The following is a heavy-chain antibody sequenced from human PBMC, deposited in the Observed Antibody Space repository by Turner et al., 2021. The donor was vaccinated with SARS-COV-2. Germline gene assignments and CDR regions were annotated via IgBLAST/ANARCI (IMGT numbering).Heavy chain of an antibody. V-gene: IGHV1-69*02. CDR2: IIPVLDMS. CDR3: FDY. J-gene: IGHJ4*02. D-gene: IGHD2-21*01. CDR1: GGNFKNYG. Sequence: QVQPAQSGAEVKKPGSSVKVSCTASGGNFKNYGFNWVRQAPGQGLEWMGRIIPVLDMSEYEQKFQGRVTIIADKSTYYCAIEVIMRGNGYGDQTYYFDYWGQGTLVIVSS.